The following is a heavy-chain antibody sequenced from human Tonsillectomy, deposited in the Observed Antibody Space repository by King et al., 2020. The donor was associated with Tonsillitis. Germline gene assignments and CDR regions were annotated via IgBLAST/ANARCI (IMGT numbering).Heavy chain of an antibody. CDR1: GESFSNYY. CDR3: ASLIVVGCDPHFDY. V-gene: IGHV4-34*01. J-gene: IGHJ4*02. CDR2: INHSGGT. D-gene: IGHD2-15*01. Sequence: QVQLQQWGAGLLKPSETLSLTCSVYGESFSNYYWSWIRQPPGKGLEWIGEINHSGGTHYNSSLKSRVTISVDTSKNQFSLKLRSVTAADTAVYFCASLIVVGCDPHFDYWGQGTLVTVSS.